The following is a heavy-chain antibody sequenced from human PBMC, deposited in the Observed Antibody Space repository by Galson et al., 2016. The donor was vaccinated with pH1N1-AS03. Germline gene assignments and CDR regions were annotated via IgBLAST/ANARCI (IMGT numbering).Heavy chain of an antibody. V-gene: IGHV4-34*01. J-gene: IGHJ4*02. CDR2: SNHRGSTRGIT. CDR3: SREALYSSVDCFDL. Sequence: LSLTCAVYGGSLSGYYWTWIRQPLGKGLQWIGESNHRGSTRGITTYNPSLKGRVTMSIDRSKNEISLKATSVTAADTAVYYCSREALYSSVDCFDLWGQGTQVTVSS. CDR1: GGSLSGYY. D-gene: IGHD2-2*02.